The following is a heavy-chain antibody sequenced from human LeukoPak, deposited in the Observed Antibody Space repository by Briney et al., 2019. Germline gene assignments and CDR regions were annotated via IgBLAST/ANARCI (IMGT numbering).Heavy chain of an antibody. V-gene: IGHV4-59*08. CDR2: IFYTGSA. D-gene: IGHD6-13*01. CDR1: GGSISNYY. J-gene: IGHJ4*02. CDR3: SRARVGSGLTADLRLDYFDY. Sequence: SETLSLTCTVSGGSISNYYWSWIRQPPGKGLEWIGYIFYTGSANYNPSLKSRVTISLDASKNQFSLKLISVTAADAAMYYCSRARVGSGLTADLRLDYFDYWGQGTLVTVSS.